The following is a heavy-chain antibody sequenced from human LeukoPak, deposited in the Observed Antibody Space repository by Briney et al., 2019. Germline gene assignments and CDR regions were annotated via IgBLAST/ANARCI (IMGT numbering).Heavy chain of an antibody. Sequence: ASVKVSCKASGYTFTDFYMHWVRLAPGQGLEWMGWINPNTGGTKYAQKFQDRVTVTRDTSLSTAYMELTRLRSDDTAVYYCARDFPFYYDSSGHYNADLLDYWGQGTLVTVSS. V-gene: IGHV1-2*02. J-gene: IGHJ4*02. CDR2: INPNTGGT. D-gene: IGHD3-22*01. CDR1: GYTFTDFY. CDR3: ARDFPFYYDSSGHYNADLLDY.